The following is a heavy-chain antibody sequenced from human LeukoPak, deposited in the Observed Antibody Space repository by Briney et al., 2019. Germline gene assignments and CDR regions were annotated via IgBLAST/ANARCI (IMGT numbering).Heavy chain of an antibody. J-gene: IGHJ3*02. Sequence: SETLSLTCTVSGYSISSGYYWGWIRQPPGKGLEWIGSIYHSGSTYYNPSLKSRVTISVDTSKNQFSLKPSPATATDTAVYYCASPSPTYGSDAFDIWGQGTMVTVSS. CDR2: IYHSGST. CDR1: GYSISSGYY. D-gene: IGHD4-17*01. CDR3: ASPSPTYGSDAFDI. V-gene: IGHV4-38-2*02.